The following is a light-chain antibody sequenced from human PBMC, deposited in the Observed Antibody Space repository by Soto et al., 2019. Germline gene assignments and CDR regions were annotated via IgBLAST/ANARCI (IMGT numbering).Light chain of an antibody. J-gene: IGLJ1*01. CDR3: QSNDNGLSGSDV. Sequence: QSVLTQPPSVSGASGQRVTISCTGSSSNIGAGYDVNWYQQLPETAPKLLIFGDSNRPSGVPDRFSGSKSGTSASLVITGLQADDEADYYCQSNDNGLSGSDVFGTGTKSPS. V-gene: IGLV1-40*01. CDR1: SSNIGAGYD. CDR2: GDS.